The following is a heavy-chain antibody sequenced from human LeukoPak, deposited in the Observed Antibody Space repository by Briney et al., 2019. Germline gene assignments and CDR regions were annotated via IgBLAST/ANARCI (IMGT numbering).Heavy chain of an antibody. CDR3: ARGKGAAAGTG. J-gene: IGHJ4*02. CDR1: GGSISSSRFY. Sequence: KPSETLSLTCTVSGGSISSSRFYWGWIRRPPGKGLEWIGTIYYSGGTYYDPSLKSRLTISVDTSRNQFSLKLSSVTAADTAVYYCARGKGAAAGTGWGQGTLVTVSS. V-gene: IGHV4-39*01. CDR2: IYYSGGT. D-gene: IGHD6-13*01.